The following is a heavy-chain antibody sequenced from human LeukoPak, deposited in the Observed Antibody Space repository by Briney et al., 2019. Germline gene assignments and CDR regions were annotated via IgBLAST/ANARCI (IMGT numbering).Heavy chain of an antibody. J-gene: IGHJ4*02. D-gene: IGHD5-12*01. V-gene: IGHV3-7*01. CDR1: GFTFSSYS. Sequence: AGGSLRLSCAASGFTFSSYSMNWVRQAPGKGLEWVAHINQDGSEEHYMDSVKARFIISRDNAKNSLSLQMDSLRAEDTAVYYCVRDGGVSGYDLLDYWGQGTLVTVSS. CDR2: INQDGSEE. CDR3: VRDGGVSGYDLLDY.